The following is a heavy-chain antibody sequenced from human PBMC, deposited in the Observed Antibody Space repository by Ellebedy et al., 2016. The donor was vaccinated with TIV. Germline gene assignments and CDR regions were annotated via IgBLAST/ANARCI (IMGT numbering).Heavy chain of an antibody. CDR3: AGGSGFLFDV. V-gene: IGHV3-7*04. J-gene: IGHJ3*01. CDR1: GFTLSNYW. D-gene: IGHD3-22*01. CDR2: IKQDGSEI. Sequence: GESLKISCAASGFTLSNYWMTWVRQAPGKGLEWVANIKQDGSEIYYVDSVRGRFAISRDNTKNSLYLQINSLRAEDTALYYCAGGSGFLFDVWGQGTMVTVSS.